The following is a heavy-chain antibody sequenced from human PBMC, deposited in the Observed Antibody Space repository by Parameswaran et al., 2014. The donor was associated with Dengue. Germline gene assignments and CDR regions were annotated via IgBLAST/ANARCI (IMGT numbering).Heavy chain of an antibody. D-gene: IGHD3-10*01. V-gene: IGHV3-21*01. CDR2: ISSSSSYI. CDR3: ARDLMVQGGITDY. Sequence: KWIRQLPGKGLEWVSSISSSSSYIYYADSVKGRFTISRDNAKNSLYLQMNSLRAEDTAVYYCARDLMVQGGITDYWGQGTLVTVSS. J-gene: IGHJ4*02.